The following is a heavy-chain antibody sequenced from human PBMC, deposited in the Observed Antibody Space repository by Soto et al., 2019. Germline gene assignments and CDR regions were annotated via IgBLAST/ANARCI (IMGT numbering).Heavy chain of an antibody. J-gene: IGHJ3*02. Sequence: PSETLSLTCTVSGGSISSYYWSWIRQPPGKGLEWIGYIYYSGSTNYNPSLKSRVTISVDTSKNQFSLKLSSVTAADTAVYYCARHEGFRRNAFDIWGQRTMVTVSS. CDR3: ARHEGFRRNAFDI. CDR1: GGSISSYY. V-gene: IGHV4-59*08. CDR2: IYYSGST. D-gene: IGHD3-3*01.